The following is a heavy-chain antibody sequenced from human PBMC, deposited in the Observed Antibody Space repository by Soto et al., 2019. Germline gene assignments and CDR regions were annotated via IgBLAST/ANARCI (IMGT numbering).Heavy chain of an antibody. Sequence: QVQLQESGPGVVKPSETLSLTCTVTGASVINDYWNWIRQPPGKGLEWIGFVYDSGSTSYNSSLKSRLTISVDTPKNQFSLKLSSVTAADTAVYYCVRQVGATGSYSYAVRGQGTMVTVSS. CDR3: VRQVGATGSYSYAV. D-gene: IGHD1-26*01. CDR2: VYDSGST. V-gene: IGHV4-59*02. J-gene: IGHJ3*01. CDR1: GASVINDY.